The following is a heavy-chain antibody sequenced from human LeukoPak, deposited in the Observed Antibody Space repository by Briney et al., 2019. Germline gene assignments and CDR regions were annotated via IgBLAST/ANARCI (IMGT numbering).Heavy chain of an antibody. Sequence: SQTLSLTCAISGDSVSSNSATWNWIRQSPSRGLEWLGRTYYRSKWYNDYAESVKSRITINADTSKNQFSLQLNSVTPEDTAVYFCATFTVTNDAFDIWGQGTMVTVSS. CDR3: ATFTVTNDAFDI. V-gene: IGHV6-1*01. CDR1: GDSVSSNSAT. J-gene: IGHJ3*02. CDR2: TYYRSKWYN. D-gene: IGHD4-11*01.